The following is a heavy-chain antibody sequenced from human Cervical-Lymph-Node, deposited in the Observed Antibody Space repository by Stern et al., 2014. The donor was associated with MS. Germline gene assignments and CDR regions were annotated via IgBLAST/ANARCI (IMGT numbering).Heavy chain of an antibody. CDR1: GFSLDTHKMS. D-gene: IGHD3/OR15-3a*01. Sequence: QVTLRESGPTLVKPTQTLTLTCTFSGFSLDTHKMSVGWIRQPPGKALEWLALIYWDDDKRYSPSLKIKLTITKDTSKNQVVLTMTNMDPVDTATYYCTHTWTYWGQGILVTVSS. V-gene: IGHV2-5*02. CDR3: THTWTY. J-gene: IGHJ4*02. CDR2: IYWDDDK.